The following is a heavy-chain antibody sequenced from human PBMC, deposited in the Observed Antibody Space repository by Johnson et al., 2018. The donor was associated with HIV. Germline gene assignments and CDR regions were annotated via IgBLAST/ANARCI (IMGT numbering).Heavy chain of an antibody. J-gene: IGHJ3*02. Sequence: VQLVESGGGVVQPGRSLRLSCSGSGFTFGAYAFSWFRQAPGKGLEWVGFIRSNAYGGTTEYAASVKGRFTIFRDDSQSIAYLQMTSLITEDTAVYYCTGGRDLRAFDIWGQGTLVTVSS. CDR2: IRSNAYGGTT. CDR3: TGGRDLRAFDI. CDR1: GFTFGAYA. D-gene: IGHD2-21*02. V-gene: IGHV3-49*03.